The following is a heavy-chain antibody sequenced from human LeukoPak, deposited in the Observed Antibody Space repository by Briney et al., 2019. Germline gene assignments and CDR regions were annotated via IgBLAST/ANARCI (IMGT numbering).Heavy chain of an antibody. CDR3: ARDRERITMVRGVIYWVYYYYGMDV. Sequence: ASVKVSCKASGYTFTSYYMHWLRQAPGQRLEWMGIINPSGGSTSYAQKFQGRVTMTRDTSTSTVYMELSSLRSEDTAVYYCARDRERITMVRGVIYWVYYYYGMDVWGKGTTVTVSS. CDR1: GYTFTSYY. J-gene: IGHJ6*04. V-gene: IGHV1-46*01. D-gene: IGHD3-10*01. CDR2: INPSGGST.